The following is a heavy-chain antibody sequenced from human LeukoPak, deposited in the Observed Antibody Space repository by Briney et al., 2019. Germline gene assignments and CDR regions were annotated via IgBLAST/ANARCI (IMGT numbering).Heavy chain of an antibody. CDR3: AKGYADYGADAFDI. CDR1: GFTFSTYA. D-gene: IGHD4-17*01. V-gene: IGHV3-23*01. J-gene: IGHJ3*02. CDR2: SRGSGGIT. Sequence: GGSLRLSCAPSGFTFSTYAMSWVRQAPGKGLEWVSTSRGSGGITYYADSVKGRFTISRDQSKNTLYLQMNSLRAEDTAVYYCAKGYADYGADAFDIWGQGTMVTVSS.